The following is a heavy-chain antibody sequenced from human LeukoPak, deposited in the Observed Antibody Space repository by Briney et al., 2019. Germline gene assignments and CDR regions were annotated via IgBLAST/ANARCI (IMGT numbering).Heavy chain of an antibody. J-gene: IGHJ3*02. Sequence: GGSLRLSCAGSGFTFSSYAMSWVRQAPGKGLEWVSSISGSGGTTYYADSVKGRFTISRDDSKNSLYLQMNSLRAEDTALYYCARANWLRNDAFDIWGQGTMVTVSS. CDR1: GFTFSSYA. D-gene: IGHD5-12*01. V-gene: IGHV3-23*01. CDR3: ARANWLRNDAFDI. CDR2: ISGSGGTT.